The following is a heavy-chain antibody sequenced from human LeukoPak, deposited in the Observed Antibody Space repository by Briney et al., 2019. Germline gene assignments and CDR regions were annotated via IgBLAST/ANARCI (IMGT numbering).Heavy chain of an antibody. Sequence: GASVNVSCKASGGTLNSYAISWVRQAPGQGLEWMGRIIPILGIANYAQKFQGRVTITADKSTSTAYMELSSLRSEDTAVYYCAREGGYSYGLIDYWGQGTLVTVSS. CDR2: IIPILGIA. D-gene: IGHD5-18*01. CDR3: AREGGYSYGLIDY. J-gene: IGHJ4*02. CDR1: GGTLNSYA. V-gene: IGHV1-69*04.